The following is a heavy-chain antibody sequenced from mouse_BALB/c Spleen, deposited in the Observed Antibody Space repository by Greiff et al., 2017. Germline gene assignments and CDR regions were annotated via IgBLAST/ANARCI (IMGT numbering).Heavy chain of an antibody. Sequence: EVKLMESGPGLVKPSQTVSLTCTVTGFSITTGNFRWSWNRQFPGNKLEWIGYIYYSGTITYNPSLTSRTTITRDTSKNQYILEMNSLTAEDTATCCCARYDCGRFAYWGQGTLVTVSA. V-gene: IGHV3-5*02. CDR1: GFSITTGNFR. CDR3: ARYDCGRFAY. CDR2: IYYSGTI. D-gene: IGHD2-4*01. J-gene: IGHJ3*01.